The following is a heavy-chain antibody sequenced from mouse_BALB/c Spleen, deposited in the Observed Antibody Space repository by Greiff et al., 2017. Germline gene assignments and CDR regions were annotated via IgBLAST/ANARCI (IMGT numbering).Heavy chain of an antibody. D-gene: IGHD2-14*01. J-gene: IGHJ4*01. CDR1: GYTFTDYY. Sequence: VQLKQSGPELVKPGASVKMSCKASGYTFTDYYMKWVKQSHGKSLEWIGDINPNNGGTSYNQKFKGKATLTVDKSSSTAYMELRSLTSEDSAVYYCARTYYRYDGAMDYWGQGTSVTVSS. CDR3: ARTYYRYDGAMDY. CDR2: INPNNGGT. V-gene: IGHV1-26*01.